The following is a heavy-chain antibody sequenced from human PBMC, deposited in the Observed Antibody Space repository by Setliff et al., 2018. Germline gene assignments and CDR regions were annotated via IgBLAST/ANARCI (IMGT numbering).Heavy chain of an antibody. CDR2: VYSTGST. D-gene: IGHD2-15*01. J-gene: IGHJ5*01. CDR3: VRDRYGRNSDGSGVYNWFDS. V-gene: IGHV4-61*09. CDR1: GASISSGSHY. Sequence: SETLSLTCNVSGASISSGSHYWSWIRQSAGEKPTWIGHVYSTGSTNYNPSFESRVSISVNKSNNQFSLKMTSVTAADTAMYYCVRDRYGRNSDGSGVYNWFDSWGQGILVTVSS.